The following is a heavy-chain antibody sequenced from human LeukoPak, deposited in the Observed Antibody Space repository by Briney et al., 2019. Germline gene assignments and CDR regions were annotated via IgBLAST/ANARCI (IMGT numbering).Heavy chain of an antibody. Sequence: SGTLSLSCAVYSGSFSCYYWTWIRQSPGKGLEWIGEINHSGTTHYDPSLKSRLTISVDTSKNQFSLNLSSVTAADTAVYYCARGRINGNFDCWGQGTVVTVSS. J-gene: IGHJ4*02. CDR1: SGSFSCYY. CDR3: ARGRINGNFDC. V-gene: IGHV4-34*01. CDR2: INHSGTT. D-gene: IGHD2-8*01.